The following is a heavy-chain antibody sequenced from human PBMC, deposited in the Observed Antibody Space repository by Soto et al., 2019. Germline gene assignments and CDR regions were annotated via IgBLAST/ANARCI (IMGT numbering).Heavy chain of an antibody. CDR3: AKSFRGKLGWNYGMDV. V-gene: IGHV3-30*18. D-gene: IGHD6-19*01. J-gene: IGHJ6*02. Sequence: PGGSLRLSCAASGFTFSSYGMHWVRQAPGKGLEWVTVIPYDGSNKYYADSVKGRFTISRDNSKNTLFLQMNSLRAEDTAVYYCAKSFRGKLGWNYGMDVWGQGTTVTVSS. CDR1: GFTFSSYG. CDR2: IPYDGSNK.